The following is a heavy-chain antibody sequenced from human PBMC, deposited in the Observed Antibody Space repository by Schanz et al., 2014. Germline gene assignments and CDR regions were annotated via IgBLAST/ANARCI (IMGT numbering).Heavy chain of an antibody. Sequence: QVQLVESGGGVVQPGRSRRLSCEASGFTFSSYGMHWVRQAPGKGLEWVAVISYDGNNEDYADSVKGRFSISRDNSQNTLYLQMDSLRPEDTAGYICAKDTVYCHGGACYCFEYWGLGILVTVSS. V-gene: IGHV3-30*18. CDR2: ISYDGNNE. CDR1: GFTFSSYG. D-gene: IGHD2-8*02. J-gene: IGHJ4*02. CDR3: AKDTVYCHGGACYCFEY.